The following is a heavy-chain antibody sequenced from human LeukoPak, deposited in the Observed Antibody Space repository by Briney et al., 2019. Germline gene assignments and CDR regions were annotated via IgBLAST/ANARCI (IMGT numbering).Heavy chain of an antibody. CDR2: ISSSSSYI. Sequence: GGSLRLSCAASGFTFSSYSMNWVRQAPGKGLEWVSSISSSSSYIYYANSVKGRFTISRDNAKNSLYLQMNSLRAEDTAVYYCARSFLSIAAAATDYWGQGTLVTVSS. CDR3: ARSFLSIAAAATDY. D-gene: IGHD6-13*01. J-gene: IGHJ4*02. CDR1: GFTFSSYS. V-gene: IGHV3-21*01.